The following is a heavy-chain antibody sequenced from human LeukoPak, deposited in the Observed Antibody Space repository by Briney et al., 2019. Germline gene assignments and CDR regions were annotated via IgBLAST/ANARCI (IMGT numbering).Heavy chain of an antibody. CDR3: ARRGGFGEPQVRKFDP. CDR1: GGSISSGGYY. J-gene: IGHJ5*02. D-gene: IGHD3-10*01. V-gene: IGHV4-31*03. Sequence: SETLSLTCTVSGGSISSGGYYWSWIRQHPGKGLEWIGYIYYSGSTYYNPSLKSRVTISVDTSKNQFSLKLSSVTAADTAVYYCARRGGFGEPQVRKFDPWGQGTLVTVSS. CDR2: IYYSGST.